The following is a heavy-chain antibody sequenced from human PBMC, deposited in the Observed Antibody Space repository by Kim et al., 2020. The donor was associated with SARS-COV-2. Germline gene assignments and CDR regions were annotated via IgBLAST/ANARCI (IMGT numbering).Heavy chain of an antibody. V-gene: IGHV5-51*01. D-gene: IGHD4-4*01. Sequence: GESLKISCKGSGYTFTNYWIGWVRQMPGKGLEWMGVIYPGDSDTKYSPSFQGQVTISADRSINTAYLQWGSLKASDTAIYYCARPAYSNGSSGDYWGQGT. CDR1: GYTFTNYW. CDR3: ARPAYSNGSSGDY. J-gene: IGHJ4*02. CDR2: IYPGDSDT.